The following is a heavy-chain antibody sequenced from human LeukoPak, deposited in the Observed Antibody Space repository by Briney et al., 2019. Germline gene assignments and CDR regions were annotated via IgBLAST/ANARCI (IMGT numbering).Heavy chain of an antibody. CDR3: AKEYDSGGYGANFDY. J-gene: IGHJ4*02. Sequence: SETLSLTCTVSGGSISSSDYYWGWFRQPPGRGLEWIGASHFSGSSYYNASLQSRATVSVDTSKNQFSLKVTSVTAADTAVYHCAKEYDSGGYGANFDYWGQGTLVTVSS. D-gene: IGHD3-10*01. CDR1: GGSISSSDYY. CDR2: SHFSGSS. V-gene: IGHV4-39*02.